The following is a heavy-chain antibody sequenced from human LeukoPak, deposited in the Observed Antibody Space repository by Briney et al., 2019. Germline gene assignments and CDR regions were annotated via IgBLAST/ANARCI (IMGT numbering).Heavy chain of an antibody. CDR2: ISYDGSNK. J-gene: IGHJ4*02. V-gene: IGHV3-30*18. D-gene: IGHD6-13*01. Sequence: GRSLRLSCAASGFTFSSYGMRWVRQAPGKGLEWVAVISYDGSNKYYADSVKGRFTISRDNSKNTLYLQMNSLRAEDTAVYYCAKDPGYSSSWYYFDYWGQGTLVTVSS. CDR1: GFTFSSYG. CDR3: AKDPGYSSSWYYFDY.